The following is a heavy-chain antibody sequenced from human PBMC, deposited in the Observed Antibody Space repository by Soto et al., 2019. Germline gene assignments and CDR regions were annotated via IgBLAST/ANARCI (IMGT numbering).Heavy chain of an antibody. CDR3: ARPDSNGWYDY. V-gene: IGHV5-51*01. D-gene: IGHD6-19*01. CDR2: INGGDSDT. CDR1: GYSFTDYW. J-gene: IGHJ4*02. Sequence: GESLKISCKGSGYSFTDYWIAWVRQMPGRGLEWMGIINGGDSDTRYSPSFQGQVTVSVDKSITTAYLQWSSLKASDTAIYYRARPDSNGWYDYWGQGTPVTVSS.